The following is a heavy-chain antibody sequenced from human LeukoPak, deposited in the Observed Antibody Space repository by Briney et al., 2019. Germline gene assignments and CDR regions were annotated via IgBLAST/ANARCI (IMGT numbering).Heavy chain of an antibody. Sequence: ASVKVSCKASGYTFTSYAMHWVRQAPGQRREWMGWINAGNGNTKYSQKFQGRVTITRDTSASTAYMELSSLRSEDTAVYYCASNHRTGYFGGAAFDIWGQGTMVTVSS. CDR2: INAGNGNT. J-gene: IGHJ3*02. D-gene: IGHD3-9*01. V-gene: IGHV1-3*01. CDR3: ASNHRTGYFGGAAFDI. CDR1: GYTFTSYA.